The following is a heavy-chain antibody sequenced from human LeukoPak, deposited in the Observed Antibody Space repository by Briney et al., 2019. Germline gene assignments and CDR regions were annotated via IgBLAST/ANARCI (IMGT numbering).Heavy chain of an antibody. V-gene: IGHV3-21*01. CDR2: ISSSSSYI. Sequence: GGSLRLSCADSGFTSSSYSMNWVRQAPGKGLEWVSSISSSSSYIYYADSVKGRFTISRDNAKNSLYLQMNSLRAEDTAVYYCARDLGSGSYTIEGYWGQGTLVTVSS. D-gene: IGHD3-10*01. CDR1: GFTSSSYS. CDR3: ARDLGSGSYTIEGY. J-gene: IGHJ4*02.